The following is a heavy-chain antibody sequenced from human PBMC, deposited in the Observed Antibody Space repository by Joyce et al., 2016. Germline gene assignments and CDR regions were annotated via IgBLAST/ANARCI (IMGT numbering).Heavy chain of an antibody. CDR1: GYTFTSSA. Sequence: QVQLVQSGAEVKKPGASVKISCKASGYTFTSSAMHWVRQAPGQRLEWMGWSNARPGNTKYSQKFKARLAITRDSSASTAYMELSRLRSEDSAVYYGTNGGYIHANSLETWGQGTRVTVSS. CDR3: TNGGYIHANSLET. V-gene: IGHV1-3*01. CDR2: SNARPGNT. D-gene: IGHD5-12*01. J-gene: IGHJ5*02.